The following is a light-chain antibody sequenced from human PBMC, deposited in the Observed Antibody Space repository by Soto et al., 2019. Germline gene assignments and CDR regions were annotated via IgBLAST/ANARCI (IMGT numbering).Light chain of an antibody. CDR3: QQYNSPFT. Sequence: DIQMTHSPSTPSASVGDRVTITFRASQSISSWLAWYQQKPGKAPKLLIYDASSLESGVPSRFSGSGSGTEFTLTISSLQPDDFATYYCQQYNSPFTFGPGTKVDIK. V-gene: IGKV1-5*01. CDR2: DAS. CDR1: QSISSW. J-gene: IGKJ3*01.